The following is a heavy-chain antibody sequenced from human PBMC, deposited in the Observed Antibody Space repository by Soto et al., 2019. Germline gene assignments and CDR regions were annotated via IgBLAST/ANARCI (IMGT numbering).Heavy chain of an antibody. CDR1: GFTFSDYY. CDR2: ISSSSSYT. Sequence: VQLLESGGGLVKPGGSLRLSCAASGFTFSDYYMSWIRQAPGKGLEWVSYISSSSSYTNYADSVKGRFTISRDNAKNSLYLKMNSLRAEDTAVYYCARDRLYYYDSSGYYPSDAFDIWGQGTMVTVSS. D-gene: IGHD3-22*01. CDR3: ARDRLYYYDSSGYYPSDAFDI. V-gene: IGHV3-11*06. J-gene: IGHJ3*02.